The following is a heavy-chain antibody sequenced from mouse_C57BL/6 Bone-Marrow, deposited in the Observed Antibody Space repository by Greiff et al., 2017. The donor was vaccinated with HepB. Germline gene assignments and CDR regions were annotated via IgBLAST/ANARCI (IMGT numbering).Heavy chain of an antibody. V-gene: IGHV1-19*01. Sequence: EVKLQQSGPVLVKPGASVKMSCKASGYTFTDYYMNWVKQSHGKSLEWIGVINPYNGGTSYNQKFKGKATLTVDKSSSTAYMELNSRTSEDSAVYYCARWGGYDYYAMDYWGQGTSVTVSS. D-gene: IGHD3-2*02. CDR1: GYTFTDYY. CDR2: INPYNGGT. CDR3: ARWGGYDYYAMDY. J-gene: IGHJ4*01.